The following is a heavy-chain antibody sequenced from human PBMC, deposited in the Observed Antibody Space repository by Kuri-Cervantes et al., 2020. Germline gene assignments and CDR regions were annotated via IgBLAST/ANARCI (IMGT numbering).Heavy chain of an antibody. V-gene: IGHV4-59*01. CDR1: GGSITNYY. J-gene: IGHJ2*01. CDR2: IYYSGSI. Sequence: SETLSLTCTVSGGSITNYYWSWIRQPPGKGLEWIGCIYYSGSINYNPSLKSRVTISIDTSKHQFSLKLNSVTAADTAVYYCARDWRGSGDQYPFDLWGRGTLVTVS. CDR3: ARDWRGSGDQYPFDL. D-gene: IGHD6-19*01.